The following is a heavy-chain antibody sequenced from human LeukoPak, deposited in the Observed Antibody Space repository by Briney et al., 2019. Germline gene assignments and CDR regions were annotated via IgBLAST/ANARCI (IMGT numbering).Heavy chain of an antibody. CDR2: INHSGST. J-gene: IGHJ4*02. D-gene: IGHD1-1*01. Sequence: SETLSLTCAVYGGSFSGYYWSWIRQPPGKGLEWIGEINHSGSTNYNPSLKSRVTISVDTSKNQFSLKLSSVTAADTAVYYCARVIEGTDWGQGTLVTVSS. V-gene: IGHV4-34*01. CDR1: GGSFSGYY. CDR3: ARVIEGTD.